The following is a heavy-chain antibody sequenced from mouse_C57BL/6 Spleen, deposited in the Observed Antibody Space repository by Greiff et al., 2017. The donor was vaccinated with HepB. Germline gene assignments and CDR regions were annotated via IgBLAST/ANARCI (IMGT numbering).Heavy chain of an antibody. V-gene: IGHV5-9-1*02. Sequence: EVKLVESGEGLVKPGGSLKLSCAASGFTFSSYAMSWVRQTPEKRLEWVAYISSGGDYIYYADTVKGRFTISRDNARNTLYLQMSSLKSEDTAMYYCTRDGDSPGDYAMDYWGQGTSVTVSS. J-gene: IGHJ4*01. CDR3: TRDGDSPGDYAMDY. CDR1: GFTFSSYA. D-gene: IGHD3-2*01. CDR2: ISSGGDYI.